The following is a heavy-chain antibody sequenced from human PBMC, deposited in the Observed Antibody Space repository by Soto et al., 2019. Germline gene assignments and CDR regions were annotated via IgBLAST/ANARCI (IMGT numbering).Heavy chain of an antibody. V-gene: IGHV1-3*01. CDR3: ARHMAYWETPFDY. J-gene: IGHJ4*02. CDR1: GYTFTRYT. D-gene: IGHD2-21*01. Sequence: ASVRVSCKASGYTFTRYTMNWVRQAPGQRLEWMGRINPDNGNTKSSQKFQDRVIITRDTSKNQFSLKLSSVTAADTAVYYCARHMAYWETPFDYWGQGTLVTVSS. CDR2: INPDNGNT.